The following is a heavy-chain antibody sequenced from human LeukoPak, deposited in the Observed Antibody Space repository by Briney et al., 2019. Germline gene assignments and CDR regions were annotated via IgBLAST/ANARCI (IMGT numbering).Heavy chain of an antibody. V-gene: IGHV4-59*08. J-gene: IGHJ2*01. CDR2: IYYSGST. CDR1: GGSISSYY. CDR3: ANSGYCSGGSCYYWYFDL. Sequence: PSETLSLTCTVSGGSISSYYWSWIRQPPGKGLEWIGYIYYSGSTNYNPSLKSRVTISVDTSKNQFSLKLSSVTAADTAVYYCANSGYCSGGSCYYWYFDLWGRGTLVTVSS. D-gene: IGHD2-15*01.